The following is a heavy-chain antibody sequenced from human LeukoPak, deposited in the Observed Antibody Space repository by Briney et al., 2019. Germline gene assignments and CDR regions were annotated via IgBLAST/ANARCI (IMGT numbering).Heavy chain of an antibody. J-gene: IGHJ3*02. D-gene: IGHD3-10*01. CDR2: IYYSGST. CDR1: GGSISSYY. CDR3: ARGWFGEKHAFDI. Sequence: PSETLSLTCTVSGGSISSYYWSWIRQPPGKGREWIGYIYYSGSTNYNPSLKSRVTISVDTSKNQFSLKLSSVTAADTAVYYCARGWFGEKHAFDIWGQGTMVTVSS. V-gene: IGHV4-59*01.